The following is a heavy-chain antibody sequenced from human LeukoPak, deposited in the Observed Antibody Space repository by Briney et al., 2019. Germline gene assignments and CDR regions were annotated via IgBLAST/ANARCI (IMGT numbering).Heavy chain of an antibody. CDR1: GFTFNAFW. CDR2: INSDGSSI. Sequence: GGSLRLSCAASGFTFNAFWMHWVRQAPGKGLVWVSRINSDGSSIAYADSVKGRFTISRDNAKNTLYLQMNSLKAEDAAVYYCATSRTFDYWGQGTLVTVSS. D-gene: IGHD1-7*01. CDR3: ATSRTFDY. J-gene: IGHJ4*02. V-gene: IGHV3-74*01.